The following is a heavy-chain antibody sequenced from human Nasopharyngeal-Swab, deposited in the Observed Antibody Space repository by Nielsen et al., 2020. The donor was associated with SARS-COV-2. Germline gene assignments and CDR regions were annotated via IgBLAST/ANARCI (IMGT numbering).Heavy chain of an antibody. CDR2: IYHSGST. CDR1: GGSISSSNW. Sequence: SETLSLTCAVSGGSISSSNWWSWVRQPPGKGLEWIGEIYHSGSTNYNPSLKSRVTISVDKSKNQFSLKLSSVTAADTAVYYCARNINYDFWSDYPYNWFDPWGQGTLVTVSS. J-gene: IGHJ5*02. CDR3: ARNINYDFWSDYPYNWFDP. D-gene: IGHD3-3*01. V-gene: IGHV4-4*02.